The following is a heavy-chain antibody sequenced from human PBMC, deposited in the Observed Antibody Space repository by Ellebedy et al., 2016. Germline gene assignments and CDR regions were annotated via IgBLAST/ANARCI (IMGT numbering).Heavy chain of an antibody. Sequence: GESLKISCAASGFTFSSYFMSWVRQAPGKGLEWVANIKQDGSEKYYVDSVKGRFTISRDNAKNSLYLQMNSLRAEDTAVYYWAKQRGGYWGQGTLVTVSS. J-gene: IGHJ4*02. D-gene: IGHD1/OR15-1a*01. CDR1: GFTFSSYF. CDR2: IKQDGSEK. V-gene: IGHV3-7*03. CDR3: AKQRGGY.